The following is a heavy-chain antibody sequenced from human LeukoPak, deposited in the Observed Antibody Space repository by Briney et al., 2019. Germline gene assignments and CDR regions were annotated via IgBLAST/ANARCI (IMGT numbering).Heavy chain of an antibody. V-gene: IGHV4-4*07. CDR2: LYTSGST. Sequence: SETLSLTCTASGVSINNDFLTWVRQPAGKALEWIGRLYTSGSTTYNPSLKSRVTMSLDTSMTQFSLKLKSVTAADTAVYYCAGGGSPHIWGQGTMVTVSS. D-gene: IGHD1-26*01. J-gene: IGHJ3*02. CDR3: AGGGSPHI. CDR1: GVSINNDF.